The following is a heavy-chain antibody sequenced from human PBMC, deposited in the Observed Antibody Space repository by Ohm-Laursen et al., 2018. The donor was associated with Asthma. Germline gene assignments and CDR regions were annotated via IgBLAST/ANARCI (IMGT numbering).Heavy chain of an antibody. CDR3: ARDRTTRKYCSGGSCYPV. CDR1: GFTFSNQA. V-gene: IGHV3-23*01. CDR2: ISGSGGRT. J-gene: IGHJ4*02. Sequence: SLRLSCTASGFTFSNQAMSWVRQAPGKGLEWVSAISGSGGRTYYADSVKGRFTISRDNSKNTLYLLLNSLRAEDTAVYYCARDRTTRKYCSGGSCYPVWGQGTLVTVSS. D-gene: IGHD2-15*01.